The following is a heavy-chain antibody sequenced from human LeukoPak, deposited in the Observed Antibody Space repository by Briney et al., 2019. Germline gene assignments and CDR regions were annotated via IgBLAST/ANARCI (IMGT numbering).Heavy chain of an antibody. CDR3: ARDNRGEGYDY. CDR1: GYIFTDYY. CDR2: IIPIFGTA. D-gene: IGHD1-14*01. V-gene: IGHV1-69*13. J-gene: IGHJ4*02. Sequence: SVKVSCKASGYIFTDYYMHWVRQAPGQGLEWMGGIIPIFGTANYAQKFQGRVTITADESTSTAYMELSSLRSEDTAVYYCARDNRGEGYDYWGQGTLVTVSS.